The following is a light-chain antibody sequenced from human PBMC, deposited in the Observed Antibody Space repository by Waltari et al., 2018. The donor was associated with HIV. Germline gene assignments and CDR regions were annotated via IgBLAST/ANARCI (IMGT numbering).Light chain of an antibody. Sequence: SYVLTQPPSVSVDPGETARIPCGGPNMGSNSVQWYQQKPGQAPVLVIYDDNYRPSGIPERVSGSSSGNTATLTISRVEAGDEADYYCQVWDTTTDQWVFGGGTELAVL. CDR2: DDN. CDR1: NMGSNS. V-gene: IGLV3-21*04. J-gene: IGLJ3*02. CDR3: QVWDTTTDQWV.